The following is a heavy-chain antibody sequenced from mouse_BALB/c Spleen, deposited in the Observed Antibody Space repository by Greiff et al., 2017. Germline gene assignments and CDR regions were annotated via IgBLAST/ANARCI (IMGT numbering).Heavy chain of an antibody. Sequence: VQLQQPGAELVKPGTSVKISCKASGYTFTNYWLGWVKQRPGHGLEWIGDIYPGGGYTNYNEKFKGKATLTADTSSSTAYMQLSSLTSEDSAVYFCARGGSLYAMDYWGQGTSVTVSS. J-gene: IGHJ4*01. CDR2: IYPGGGYT. CDR3: ARGGSLYAMDY. CDR1: GYTFTNYW. V-gene: IGHV1-63*02.